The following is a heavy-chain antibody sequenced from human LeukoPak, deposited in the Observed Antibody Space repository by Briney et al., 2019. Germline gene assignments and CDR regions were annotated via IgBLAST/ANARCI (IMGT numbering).Heavy chain of an antibody. Sequence: EASVKVSCKASGGTFSSYAISWVRQAPGQGLEWMGGIIPIFGTANYAQKFQGRVTITADESTSTAYMELSSLRSEDTAVYYCARDRAAAGTRMGSGWRGPYFDYWGQGTLATVSS. V-gene: IGHV1-69*13. J-gene: IGHJ4*02. CDR3: ARDRAAAGTRMGSGWRGPYFDY. D-gene: IGHD6-13*01. CDR2: IIPIFGTA. CDR1: GGTFSSYA.